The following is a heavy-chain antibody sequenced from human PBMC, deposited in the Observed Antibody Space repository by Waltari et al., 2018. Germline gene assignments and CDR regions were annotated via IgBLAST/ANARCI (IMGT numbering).Heavy chain of an antibody. CDR2: IKPDETEK. Sequence: EVQIVESGGDLVQPGGSLRLSWVISGFTLSNYWMDWVRQAPGKGLEWGANIKPDETEKYYVGSVKGRFTISRDNSKNSVYLQMNSLRAEDTAVYYCSNSLNVWGQGTTVTVSS. J-gene: IGHJ6*02. CDR3: SNSLNV. D-gene: IGHD4-4*01. CDR1: GFTLSNYW. V-gene: IGHV3-7*01.